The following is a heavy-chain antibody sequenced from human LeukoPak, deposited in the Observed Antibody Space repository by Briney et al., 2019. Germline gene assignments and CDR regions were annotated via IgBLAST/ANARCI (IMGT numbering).Heavy chain of an antibody. J-gene: IGHJ6*02. CDR3: ARVNAAAGTFYYGMDV. CDR1: GGSIGSGGYY. D-gene: IGHD6-13*01. V-gene: IGHV4-31*03. CDR2: IYYSGST. Sequence: PSEILSLTCTVSGGSIGSGGYYWSWIRQHPGKGLEWIGYIYYSGSTYYNPSLKSRVTISVDTSKNQFSLKLSSVTAADTAVYYCARVNAAAGTFYYGMDVWGQGTTVTVSS.